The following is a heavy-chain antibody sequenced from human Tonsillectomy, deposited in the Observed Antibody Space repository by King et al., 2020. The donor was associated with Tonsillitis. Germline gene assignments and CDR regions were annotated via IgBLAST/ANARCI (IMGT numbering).Heavy chain of an antibody. V-gene: IGHV4-30-4*07. CDR3: ARASRRANCGGDCYSFDY. Sequence: VQLQESGPGLVKPSQTLSLTCAVSGGSISSGGYSWSWIRQPPGKGLEWIGYLYYSGSTYYNPSHKSRVTISVDTSQNQFSLKLNSVTAADTAVYYCARASRRANCGGDCYSFDYWGQGTLVTVSS. D-gene: IGHD2-21*02. J-gene: IGHJ4*02. CDR2: LYYSGST. CDR1: GGSISSGGYS.